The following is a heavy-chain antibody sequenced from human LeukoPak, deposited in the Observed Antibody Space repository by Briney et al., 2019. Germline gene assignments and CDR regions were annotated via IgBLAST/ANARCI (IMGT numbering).Heavy chain of an antibody. Sequence: GGSLRLSCAASGFTFSGFSMSWVRQSPTKGLEWVANIKQDGSERYYVDSVKGRFTISRDNAKNSLSLQMNSLRAEDTAVYYCTKVVTDDYWGQGTLVTVSS. D-gene: IGHD4-23*01. CDR2: IKQDGSER. CDR1: GFTFSGFS. CDR3: TKVVTDDY. J-gene: IGHJ4*02. V-gene: IGHV3-7*03.